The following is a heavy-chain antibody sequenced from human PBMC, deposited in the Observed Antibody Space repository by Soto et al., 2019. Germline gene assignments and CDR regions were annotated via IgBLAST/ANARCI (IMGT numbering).Heavy chain of an antibody. V-gene: IGHV3-13*05. CDR1: AFSFRDYD. Sequence: EVQLVESGGGSVQPGESLRLSCAASAFSFRDYDMHWVRQPTGKGLEWVSGLGAADDPYYVASVKGRFSVSRDNAQNSLYLQMNNLRVDDTAVYFCARAYLGRLPRRADYYYAMDVWGRGTTVTVSS. D-gene: IGHD1-26*01. CDR2: LGAADDP. CDR3: ARAYLGRLPRRADYYYAMDV. J-gene: IGHJ6*02.